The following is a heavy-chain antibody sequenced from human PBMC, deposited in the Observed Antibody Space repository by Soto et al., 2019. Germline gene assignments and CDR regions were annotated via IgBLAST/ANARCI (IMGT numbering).Heavy chain of an antibody. J-gene: IGHJ5*02. CDR2: NYYSGTT. D-gene: IGHD5-12*01. CDR1: GVSMSSYY. V-gene: IGHV4-59*01. CDR3: VREAYIGYGHAIDP. Sequence: XETLSLTCAVAGVSMSSYYWSWIRQPPGKGLEWIGYNYYSGTTNYNPSLKSRVTISVDTSKNQFFLRLTSVTAADTAVYYCVREAYIGYGHAIDPWGPGTLVTVSS.